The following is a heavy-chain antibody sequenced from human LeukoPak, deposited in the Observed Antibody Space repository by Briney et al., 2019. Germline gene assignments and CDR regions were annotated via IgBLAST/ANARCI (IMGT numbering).Heavy chain of an antibody. Sequence: ASVKVSCKASGYTFTSYGISWVRQAPGQGLEWMGWINPNSGGTNYAQKFQGRVTMTGDTSISTAYMELSRLRSDDTAVYYCARVDRGYYDYVWGSYRPIDYWGQGTLVTVSS. CDR3: ARVDRGYYDYVWGSYRPIDY. J-gene: IGHJ4*02. V-gene: IGHV1-2*02. D-gene: IGHD3-16*02. CDR2: INPNSGGT. CDR1: GYTFTSYG.